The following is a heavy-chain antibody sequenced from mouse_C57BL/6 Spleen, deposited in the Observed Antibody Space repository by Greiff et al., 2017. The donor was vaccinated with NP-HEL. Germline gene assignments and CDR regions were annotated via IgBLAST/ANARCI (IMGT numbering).Heavy chain of an antibody. Sequence: VHVKQSGPVLVKPGASVKMSCKASGYTFTDYYMNWVKQSHGKSLEWIGVINPYNGGTSYNQKFKGKATLTVDKSSSTAYMELNSLTSEDSAVYYCGRKKGSSPDYWGQGTTLTVSS. D-gene: IGHD1-1*01. CDR1: GYTFTDYY. V-gene: IGHV1-19*01. CDR2: INPYNGGT. J-gene: IGHJ2*01. CDR3: GRKKGSSPDY.